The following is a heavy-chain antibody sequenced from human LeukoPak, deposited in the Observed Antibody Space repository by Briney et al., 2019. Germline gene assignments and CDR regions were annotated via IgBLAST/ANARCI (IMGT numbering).Heavy chain of an antibody. Sequence: GESLKISCKGSGYSFTSYWIGWVRQMPGKGLDWMGIIYPGDSDTRYGPSFQGQVTISADKSISTAYLQWSSLKASDTAMYYCARHARYYYDSSGYRYYYYYYMDVWGKGTTVTVSS. D-gene: IGHD3-22*01. CDR2: IYPGDSDT. J-gene: IGHJ6*03. CDR1: GYSFTSYW. CDR3: ARHARYYYDSSGYRYYYYYYMDV. V-gene: IGHV5-51*01.